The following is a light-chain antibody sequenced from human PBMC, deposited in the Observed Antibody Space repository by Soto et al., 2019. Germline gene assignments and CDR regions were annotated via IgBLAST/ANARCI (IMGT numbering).Light chain of an antibody. CDR3: QHYGSSPWT. Sequence: DIQMTQSPSTVSAYVGDSVTITCRASQSITTWLSWYQQRPGKAPKLLIYDVSSLQSGVPSRFSGSGSGTEFTLTISSLQPDDFAVYFCQHYGSSPWTFGQGTKVDI. CDR1: QSITTW. V-gene: IGKV1-5*01. J-gene: IGKJ1*01. CDR2: DVS.